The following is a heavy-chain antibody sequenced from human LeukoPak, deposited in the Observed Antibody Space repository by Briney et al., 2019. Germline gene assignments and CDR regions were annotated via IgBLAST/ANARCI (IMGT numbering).Heavy chain of an antibody. V-gene: IGHV3-30*18. CDR3: AKEGYSYGLSAFDI. Sequence: GGSLRLSCAASGFTFSSYGMHWVRQAPGKGLEWVAVISYDGSNKYYADSVKGRFTISRDNSKNTLYLQMNSLRAEDTAVYYCAKEGYSYGLSAFDIWGQGTMVTVSS. D-gene: IGHD5-18*01. J-gene: IGHJ3*02. CDR1: GFTFSSYG. CDR2: ISYDGSNK.